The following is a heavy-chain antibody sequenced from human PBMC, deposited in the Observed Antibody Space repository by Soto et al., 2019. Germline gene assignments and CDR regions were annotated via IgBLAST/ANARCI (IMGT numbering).Heavy chain of an antibody. CDR2: IYYSGST. D-gene: IGHD4-17*01. J-gene: IGHJ4*02. CDR3: ARAGQELDYDNYFDY. CDR1: GGSISSYY. V-gene: IGHV4-59*08. Sequence: SETLSLTCTVSGGSISSYYWSWIRQPPGKGLEWIGYIYYSGSTNYNPSLKSRVTISVDTSKNQFSLKLTSVTAADTAVFFCARAGQELDYDNYFDYWGPGTLVTVSS.